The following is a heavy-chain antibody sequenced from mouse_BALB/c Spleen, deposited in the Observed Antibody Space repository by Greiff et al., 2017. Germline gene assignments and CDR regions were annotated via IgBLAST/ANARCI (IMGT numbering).Heavy chain of an antibody. J-gene: IGHJ1*01. V-gene: IGHV6-6*02. CDR1: GFTFSNYW. Sequence: DVMLVESGGGLVQPGGSMKLSCVSSGFTFSNYWMNWVRQSPEKGLEWVAEIRLKSNNYATHYAESVKGRFTISRDDSKSSVYLQMNNLRAEDTGIYYCTRSCDEGFEDWGAGTTVTVSS. CDR2: IRLKSNNYAT. CDR3: TRSCDEGFED.